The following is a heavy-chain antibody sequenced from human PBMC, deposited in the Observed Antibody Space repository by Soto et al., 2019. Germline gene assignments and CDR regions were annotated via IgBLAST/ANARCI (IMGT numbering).Heavy chain of an antibody. D-gene: IGHD6-19*01. Sequence: VQLQESAPGLVKPSGTLSLTCTVSGGSISSYYWTWLRPPPGKGLEWIGYVYYSGSTNYNPSLTSRVTISLAASEYQFALRLSSGTPADTAVYYCVRYTSGWLDNCGQGTLVTVSS. CDR2: VYYSGST. J-gene: IGHJ4*02. V-gene: IGHV4-59*01. CDR3: VRYTSGWLDN. CDR1: GGSISSYY.